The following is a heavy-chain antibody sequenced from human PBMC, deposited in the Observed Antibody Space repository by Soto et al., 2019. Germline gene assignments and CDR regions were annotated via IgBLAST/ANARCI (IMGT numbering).Heavy chain of an antibody. CDR3: ARGGLHPDY. CDR1: GYTFTSYA. CDR2: INAGNGNT. V-gene: IGHV1-3*01. D-gene: IGHD5-12*01. J-gene: IGHJ4*02. Sequence: QVQLVQSGAEVKKPGASVKVSCKASGYTFTSYAMHWVRQAPGQRLEWMGWINAGNGNTKYSQKCQGRVTITRDTSASTAYMELSSLRSEDTAVYYCARGGLHPDYWGQGTLVTVSS.